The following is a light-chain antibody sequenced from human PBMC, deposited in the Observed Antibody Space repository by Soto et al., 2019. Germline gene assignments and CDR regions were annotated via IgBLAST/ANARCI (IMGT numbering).Light chain of an antibody. Sequence: IQLTQSPASLSASVGDRLTFTCRASQDIAIYLAWYQQKPGEAPNLLIHTASTLHGGVPSRFSGSGSGTDFTLTITSLQAEDFATYYCQQTRAYPSTFGGGT. CDR2: TAS. V-gene: IGKV1-9*01. J-gene: IGKJ4*01. CDR3: QQTRAYPST. CDR1: QDIAIY.